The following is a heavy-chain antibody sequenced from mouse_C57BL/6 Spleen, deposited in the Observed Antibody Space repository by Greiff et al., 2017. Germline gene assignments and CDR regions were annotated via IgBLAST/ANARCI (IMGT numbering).Heavy chain of an antibody. D-gene: IGHD6-1*01. CDR3: ARKRRAEGQYYIDY. Sequence: VQLQQSGPELVKPGASVKISCKASGYTFTDYYMNWVKQSHGTSLEWIGGINPKNGGTSYNPKFKGKATLTVDKSSSTACMELSSLTSVDSAVYSGARKRRAEGQYYIDYWGQGTTLTVSS. J-gene: IGHJ2*01. CDR2: INPKNGGT. CDR1: GYTFTDYY. V-gene: IGHV1-26*01.